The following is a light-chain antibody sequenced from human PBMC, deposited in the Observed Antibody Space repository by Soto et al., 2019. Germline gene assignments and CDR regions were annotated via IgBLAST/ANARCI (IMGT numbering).Light chain of an antibody. V-gene: IGLV2-14*01. CDR3: ASYTPSSTDG. CDR1: SSDVGGYSY. Sequence: QSALTQPASVSGSPGQSIAISCTGTSSDVGGYSYVSWYQQQPGKAPKLVISDVSNRPSGVSDRFSGSKSGNTASLTISGLQTEDEADYYCASYTPSSTDGLGTGTNVTVL. J-gene: IGLJ1*01. CDR2: DVS.